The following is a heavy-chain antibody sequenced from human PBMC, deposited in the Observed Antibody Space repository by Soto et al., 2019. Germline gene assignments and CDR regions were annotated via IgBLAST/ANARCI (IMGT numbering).Heavy chain of an antibody. V-gene: IGHV3-48*01. CDR3: ASRYCSSTSCPSDY. J-gene: IGHJ4*02. D-gene: IGHD2-2*01. Sequence: GGSLSLSCAAAGFTFSTYSMNWVRQAPGKGLEWVSYISSSSSTIYYADSVKGRFTISRDNAKNSLYLQMNSLRAEDTAVYYCASRYCSSTSCPSDYWGLGTLVTV. CDR1: GFTFSTYS. CDR2: ISSSSSTI.